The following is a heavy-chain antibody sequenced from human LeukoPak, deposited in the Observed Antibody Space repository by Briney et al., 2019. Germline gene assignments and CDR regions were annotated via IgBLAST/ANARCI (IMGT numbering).Heavy chain of an antibody. CDR3: ARDGRVITIFGVVPYYFDY. Sequence: QASETLSLTCTVSGGSISSYYWSWIRQPAGKGLEWIGRIYTSGSTNYNPSLKSRVTMSVDTSKNQFSLKLSSVTAADRAVYYCARDGRVITIFGVVPYYFDYWGQGTLVTVSS. D-gene: IGHD3-3*01. J-gene: IGHJ4*02. CDR1: GGSISSYY. V-gene: IGHV4-4*07. CDR2: IYTSGST.